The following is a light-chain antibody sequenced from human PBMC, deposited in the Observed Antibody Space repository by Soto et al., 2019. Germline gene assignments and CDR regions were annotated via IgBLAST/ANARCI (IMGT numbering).Light chain of an antibody. J-gene: IGLJ3*02. CDR2: YDD. Sequence: QSVLTQPPSVAEAPRQRVTISCSGSSSNIGNNAVNWYPQLPGKAPKLLIYYDDLLPSGVSDRFSGPKSGTSASLAISGRQSEDEADYSCAAWDDSLNGWVFGGGTMVTVL. CDR1: SSNIGNNA. CDR3: AAWDDSLNGWV. V-gene: IGLV1-36*01.